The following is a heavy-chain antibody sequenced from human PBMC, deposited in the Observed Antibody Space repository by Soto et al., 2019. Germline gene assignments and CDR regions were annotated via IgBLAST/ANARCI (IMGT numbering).Heavy chain of an antibody. D-gene: IGHD2-2*02. Sequence: GASVKVSCKASGYTFTSYDINWVRQATGQGLEWMGWMNPNSGNTGYAQKFQGRVTMTRNTSISTDYKKLSNLRTENTAVNYCARGRRFCISTSCYKAVIYYGMDVWG. CDR1: GYTFTSYD. CDR2: MNPNSGNT. J-gene: IGHJ6*02. CDR3: ARGRRFCISTSCYKAVIYYGMDV. V-gene: IGHV1-8*01.